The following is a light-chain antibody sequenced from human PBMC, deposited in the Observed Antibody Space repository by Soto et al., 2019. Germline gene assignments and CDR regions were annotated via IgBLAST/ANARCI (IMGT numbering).Light chain of an antibody. Sequence: DIQMTQSPSSLSASVGDRVTITCRASQGISNYLAWYQQKPGRVPKLLIYAASTLQSGVPSRFSGSGSGTDFTLIISSLQPEDDATYYCHSYNSAPQTFGQGTKVDIK. CDR2: AAS. CDR3: HSYNSAPQT. CDR1: QGISNY. J-gene: IGKJ1*01. V-gene: IGKV1-27*01.